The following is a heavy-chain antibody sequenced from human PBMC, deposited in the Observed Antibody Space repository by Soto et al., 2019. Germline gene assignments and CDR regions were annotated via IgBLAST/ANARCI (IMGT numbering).Heavy chain of an antibody. J-gene: IGHJ6*02. Sequence: TLSLTCTVSGGSISSYYWSWIRQPPGKGLEWIGYIYYSGSTNYNPSLKSRVTISVDTSKNQFSLKLSSVTAADTAVYYCARDIGSPTGYYGMDVWGQGTTVTVSS. CDR2: IYYSGST. CDR3: ARDIGSPTGYYGMDV. D-gene: IGHD4-4*01. V-gene: IGHV4-59*01. CDR1: GGSISSYY.